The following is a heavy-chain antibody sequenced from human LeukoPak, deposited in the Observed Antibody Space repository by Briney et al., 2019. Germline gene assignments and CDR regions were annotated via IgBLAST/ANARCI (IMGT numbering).Heavy chain of an antibody. J-gene: IGHJ5*02. D-gene: IGHD3-10*01. V-gene: IGHV4-39*07. CDR2: IYYSGGT. Sequence: SETLSLTCTVSGGSISSSSYYWGWIRQPPGKGLEWIGSIYYSGGTYYNPSLKSRVTISVDTSKNQFSLKLSSVTAADTAVYYCASLSITMVRGDIRTWFDPWGQGTLVTVSS. CDR3: ASLSITMVRGDIRTWFDP. CDR1: GGSISSSSYY.